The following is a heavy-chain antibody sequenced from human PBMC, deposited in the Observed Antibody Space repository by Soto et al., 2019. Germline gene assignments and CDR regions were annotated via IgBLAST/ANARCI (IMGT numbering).Heavy chain of an antibody. J-gene: IGHJ5*02. V-gene: IGHV1-69*01. CDR3: ATDIENFGGKWAFDP. D-gene: IGHD2-15*01. Sequence: QVQLLQSGAQVKKTGSSVKVSCRASGGNFNSFAISWLRQAPGQGLEWLGGIIPFFGTPNYSQKFRGRVTITADESTNTIYMDLTSLKFDDTAVYYCATDIENFGGKWAFDPWGRGTLVTVSP. CDR1: GGNFNSFA. CDR2: IIPFFGTP.